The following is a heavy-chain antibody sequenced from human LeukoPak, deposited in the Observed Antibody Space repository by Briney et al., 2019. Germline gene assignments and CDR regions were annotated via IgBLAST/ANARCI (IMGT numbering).Heavy chain of an antibody. Sequence: PGGSLRLSCAASGFTVSSNCMSWVRQAPGKGLEWVSVIYSGGSTYYADSVKGRFTISRDNSKNTLYLQMNSLRAEDTAVYYCARARGSGSYDWFDPWGQGTLVTVSS. D-gene: IGHD3-10*01. CDR3: ARARGSGSYDWFDP. J-gene: IGHJ5*02. CDR1: GFTVSSNC. V-gene: IGHV3-66*01. CDR2: IYSGGST.